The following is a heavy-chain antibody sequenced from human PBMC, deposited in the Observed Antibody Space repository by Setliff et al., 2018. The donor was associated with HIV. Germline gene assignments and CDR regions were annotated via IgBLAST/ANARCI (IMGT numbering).Heavy chain of an antibody. CDR3: AIIRVTGSPY. CDR2: ISIGGVNL. J-gene: IGHJ6*04. CDR1: GFTFNTYA. V-gene: IGHV3-23*03. Sequence: PGGSLRLSCAASGFTFNTYAMAWVRQAPGKGLEWVSVISIGGVNLYYADSVKGRFSVSRDDSKNTLYLQMNSLRAEDTAVYYCAIIRVTGSPYWGKGTTVTVSS. D-gene: IGHD2-21*02.